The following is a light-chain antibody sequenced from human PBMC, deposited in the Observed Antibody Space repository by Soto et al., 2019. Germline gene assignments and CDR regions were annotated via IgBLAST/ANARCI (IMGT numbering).Light chain of an antibody. CDR2: SNN. CDR3: AAWDDSLNGVV. J-gene: IGLJ2*01. CDR1: SSNIGDNT. V-gene: IGLV1-44*01. Sequence: QLVLTQPPSASGTPGQRVTISCSGSSSNIGDNTVNWYQQLPGTAPKLLIHSNNERPSGVPDRFSGSKSGTSAFLAISGLQSEDEADYYCAAWDDSLNGVVFGGGTKVTVL.